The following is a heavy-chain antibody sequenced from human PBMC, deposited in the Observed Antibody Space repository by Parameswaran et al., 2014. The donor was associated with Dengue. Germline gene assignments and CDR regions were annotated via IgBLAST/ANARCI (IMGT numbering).Heavy chain of an antibody. Sequence: QAGGSLRLSCAASGFTFSSYAMHWVRQAPGKGLEWVAVISYDGSNKYYADSVKGRFTISRDNSKNTLYLQMNSLRAEDTAVYYCARERGRSSSFWFDPWGQGTLVTVSS. J-gene: IGHJ5*02. CDR2: ISYDGSNK. CDR1: GFTFSSYA. D-gene: IGHD3-16*01. CDR3: ARERGRSSSFWFDP. V-gene: IGHV3-30*04.